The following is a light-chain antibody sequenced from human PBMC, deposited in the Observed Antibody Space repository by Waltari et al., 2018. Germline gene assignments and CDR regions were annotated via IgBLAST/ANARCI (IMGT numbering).Light chain of an antibody. CDR1: QSITNT. CDR2: ATT. CDR3: QQYSDWPPGT. V-gene: IGKV3-15*01. Sequence: EIVMTQSPATLSVSPEERATLSCRASQSITNTLACYQQKPSQAPRLLVDATTASATGVPASFCGSGSGTEFTLTIISLQSEDFAVYYCQQYSDWPPGTFGPGTKVDIK. J-gene: IGKJ3*01.